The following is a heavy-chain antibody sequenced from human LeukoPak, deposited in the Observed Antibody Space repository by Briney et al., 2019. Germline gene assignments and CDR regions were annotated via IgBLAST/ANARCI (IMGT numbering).Heavy chain of an antibody. CDR1: GFTFSNYN. CDR2: ITSSGTYT. J-gene: IGHJ6*03. CDR3: ARGGDSIKHRYYYYLDV. V-gene: IGHV3-21*04. D-gene: IGHD2-21*01. Sequence: PGGSLRLSCADSGFTFSNYNMNWVRQAPGKAMEWVSSITSSGTYTFYADSVKGRFTISRDNAKNSLYLQMDSLGPEDTAFYYCARGGDSIKHRYYYYLDVWGKGTTVTVSS.